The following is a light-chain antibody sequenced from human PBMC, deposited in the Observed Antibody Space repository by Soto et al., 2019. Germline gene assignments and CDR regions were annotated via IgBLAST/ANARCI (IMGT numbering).Light chain of an antibody. CDR3: SSYTSSSTLV. CDR2: EVS. CDR1: SSDIGGYKY. V-gene: IGLV2-14*01. J-gene: IGLJ3*02. Sequence: QSALTQPASVSGSPGQSITISCTGTSSDIGGYKYVSWYQQHPGKAPNLMIYEVSNRPSGVSNRFSGSKSGNTASLTISGLQAEDEADYYCSSYTSSSTLVFGGGTKLTVL.